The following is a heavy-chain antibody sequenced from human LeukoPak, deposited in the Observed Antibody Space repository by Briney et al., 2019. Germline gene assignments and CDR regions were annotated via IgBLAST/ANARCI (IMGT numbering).Heavy chain of an antibody. CDR3: AKDGVAVAYYYYYYMDV. D-gene: IGHD6-19*01. CDR1: GFTFSHFG. J-gene: IGHJ6*03. CDR2: IRPDEINK. V-gene: IGHV3-30*02. Sequence: GGSLRLSCAASGFTFSHFGMHWVRQAPGKGLEWVAFIRPDEINKYYADSVKGRFTISRDNSKNTLYLQMNSLRAEDTAVYYCAKDGVAVAYYYYYYMDVWGKGTTVTISS.